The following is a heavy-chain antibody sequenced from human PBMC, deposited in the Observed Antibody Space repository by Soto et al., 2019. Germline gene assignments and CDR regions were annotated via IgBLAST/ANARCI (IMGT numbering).Heavy chain of an antibody. CDR3: ARDGASLRTLYHYFGMDV. J-gene: IGHJ6*02. Sequence: QVHLLQSGAEVKKPGSSVKVSCKASGDTFSTYTLSWVRQAPGQGLEWMGRIIPILTITDYAKKFQGRVTFTADMSTNTAYMELSGLRSDDTAVYYCARDGASLRTLYHYFGMDVWGQGTTVTVSS. D-gene: IGHD3-3*01. CDR2: IIPILTIT. V-gene: IGHV1-69*08. CDR1: GDTFSTYT.